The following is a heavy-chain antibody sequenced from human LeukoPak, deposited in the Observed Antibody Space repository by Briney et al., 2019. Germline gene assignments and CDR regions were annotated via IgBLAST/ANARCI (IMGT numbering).Heavy chain of an antibody. CDR1: RISFRHHA. CDR2: ISGSGGST. D-gene: IGHD2-2*01. V-gene: IGHV3-23*01. CDR3: AKDIWSSSTSCLDY. J-gene: IGHJ4*02. Sequence: PGGSLSLSCVASRISFRHHAMSWVRQAPGKGLEWVSAISGSGGSTYYADSVKGRFTISRDNAKNSLYLQMNSLRAEDTALYYCAKDIWSSSTSCLDYWGQGTLVTVSS.